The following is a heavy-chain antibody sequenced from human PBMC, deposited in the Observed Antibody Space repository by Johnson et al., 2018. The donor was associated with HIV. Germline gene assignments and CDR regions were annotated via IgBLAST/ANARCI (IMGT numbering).Heavy chain of an antibody. Sequence: QVQLVESGGGVVQPGGSLRLSCAASGFTFSSYGMHWVRQAPGKGLGWVACISYDGSNKYYADSVTGRFTISRDNSKNTLYLQMNSLRAEDTALYYCARGRIAARPHAFDIWGQGTMVTVSS. CDR1: GFTFSSYG. D-gene: IGHD6-6*01. J-gene: IGHJ3*02. V-gene: IGHV3-30*19. CDR3: ARGRIAARPHAFDI. CDR2: ISYDGSNK.